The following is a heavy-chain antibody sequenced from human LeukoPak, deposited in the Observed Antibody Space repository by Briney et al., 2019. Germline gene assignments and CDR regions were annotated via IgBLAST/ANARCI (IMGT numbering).Heavy chain of an antibody. CDR3: AVRTGDLPYYFDY. CDR1: GFTFSSYA. V-gene: IGHV3-23*01. Sequence: GGSLRLSCAASGFTFSSYAMSWVRQAPGKGLEWVSAISGSGGSTYYADSVKGRFTISRDNSKNTLYLQMNSLRAEDTAVYYCAVRTGDLPYYFDYWGQGTLVTVSS. D-gene: IGHD7-27*01. J-gene: IGHJ4*02. CDR2: ISGSGGST.